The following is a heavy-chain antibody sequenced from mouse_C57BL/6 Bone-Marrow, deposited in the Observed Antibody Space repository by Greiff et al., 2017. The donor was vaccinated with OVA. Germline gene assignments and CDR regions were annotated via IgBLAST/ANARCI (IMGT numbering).Heavy chain of an antibody. CDR3: ARQGVVLRRVWYFDV. Sequence: EVQGVESGGGLVKPGGSLKLSCAASGFTFSSYTMSWVRQTPEKRLEWVATISGGGGNTYYPDSVKGRFTISRDNAKNTLYLQMSSLRSEDTALYYCARQGVVLRRVWYFDVWGTGTTVTVSS. J-gene: IGHJ1*03. CDR2: ISGGGGNT. V-gene: IGHV5-9*01. CDR1: GFTFSSYT. D-gene: IGHD2-12*01.